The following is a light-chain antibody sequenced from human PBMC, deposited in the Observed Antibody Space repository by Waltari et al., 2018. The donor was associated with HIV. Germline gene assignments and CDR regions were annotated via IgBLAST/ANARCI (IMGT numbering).Light chain of an antibody. CDR1: QIVGGNS. J-gene: IGKJ3*01. V-gene: IGKV3-20*01. Sequence: EIVLTQSPGTLSLSPGDRATLSCRASQIVGGNSLAWYQKKPGQAPRLLIYGPSTMAAGIPDRFSGSGSETDFTLTISRLEPEDCAVYYCQQYGSSEGFTFGPGTRVDI. CDR3: QQYGSSEGFT. CDR2: GPS.